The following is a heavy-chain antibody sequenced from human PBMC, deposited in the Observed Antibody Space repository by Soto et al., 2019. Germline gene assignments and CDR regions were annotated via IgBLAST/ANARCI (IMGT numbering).Heavy chain of an antibody. V-gene: IGHV3-33*01. Sequence: QVQLVESGRGVVQPGRSLRLSCAASGFTFSSYGMHWVRQAPGKGLEWVAVIWYDGSNKYYADSVKGRFTISRDNSKNMLYLQMNSLRAEDTAVYYCARDEGLGVNYYYYGMDVWGQGTTVTVSS. CDR1: GFTFSSYG. CDR2: IWYDGSNK. CDR3: ARDEGLGVNYYYYGMDV. D-gene: IGHD3-10*01. J-gene: IGHJ6*02.